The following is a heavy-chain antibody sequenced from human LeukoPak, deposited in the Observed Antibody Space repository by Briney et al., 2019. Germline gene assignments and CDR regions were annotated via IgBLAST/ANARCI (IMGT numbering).Heavy chain of an antibody. J-gene: IGHJ6*03. CDR1: GYTFTGYY. D-gene: IGHD2-2*01. Sequence: ASVKVSCKASGYTFTGYYMHWVRQAPGQGLEWMGWINPNSGGTNYAQKFQGRVTMTRDTSISTAYMELSRLRSDDTAVYYCAREREYQLLGFDYYYMDVWGKGTTVTVSS. V-gene: IGHV1-2*02. CDR3: AREREYQLLGFDYYYMDV. CDR2: INPNSGGT.